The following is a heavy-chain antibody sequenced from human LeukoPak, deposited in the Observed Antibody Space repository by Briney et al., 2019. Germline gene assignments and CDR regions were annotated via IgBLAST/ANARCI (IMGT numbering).Heavy chain of an antibody. CDR2: ISGSSRPI. Sequence: GGSLRLSCAASGFTFSSYSMNWVRQAPGRGLEWVSYISGSSRPIYYADSVKGRFTISRDNAKNSLYLQMNSLRAEDTAVYYCARERWLAWSLDYWGQGTLVTVSS. CDR1: GFTFSSYS. D-gene: IGHD6-19*01. J-gene: IGHJ4*02. V-gene: IGHV3-48*01. CDR3: ARERWLAWSLDY.